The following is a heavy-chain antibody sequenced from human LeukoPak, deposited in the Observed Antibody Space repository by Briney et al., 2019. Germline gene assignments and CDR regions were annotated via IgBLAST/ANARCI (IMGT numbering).Heavy chain of an antibody. V-gene: IGHV3-23*01. J-gene: IGHJ4*02. Sequence: GGSLRLSCAASGFTFSSFVMSWVRQAPGKGLECVSAISGSGGSTFYADSVKGRFTISRDNSKNTLYLQMNILRAEDTAVYYCARDQVPGQYWGQGTLVTVSS. CDR3: ARDQVPGQY. CDR2: ISGSGGST. CDR1: GFTFSSFV.